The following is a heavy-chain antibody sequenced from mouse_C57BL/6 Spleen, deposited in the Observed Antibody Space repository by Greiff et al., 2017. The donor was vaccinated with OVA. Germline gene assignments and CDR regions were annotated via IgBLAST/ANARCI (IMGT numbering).Heavy chain of an antibody. CDR3: ALYYYGSSYGMDY. J-gene: IGHJ4*01. CDR1: GYTFTSYW. D-gene: IGHD1-1*01. CDR2: IYPGSGST. Sequence: QVQLQQPGAELVKPGASVKMSCKASGYTFTSYWITWVKQRPGQGLEWIGDIYPGSGSTNYNEKFKSKATLTVDTSSSTAYMQLSSLTSEDSAVYYCALYYYGSSYGMDYWGQGTSVTVSS. V-gene: IGHV1-55*01.